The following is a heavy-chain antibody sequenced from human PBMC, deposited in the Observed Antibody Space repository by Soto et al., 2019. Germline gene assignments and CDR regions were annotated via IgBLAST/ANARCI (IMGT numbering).Heavy chain of an antibody. V-gene: IGHV2-5*02. Sequence: GSGPTLVNPTQTLTLTCTFSGFSLSTSGVGVGWIRQPPGKALDWLALIYWDDDKRYSPSLKSRLTITKDTSKNQVVLTLTNMDPVDTATYYCARMLYVLHYNWFDPWGQGTLVTVSS. D-gene: IGHD2-8*01. J-gene: IGHJ5*02. CDR3: ARMLYVLHYNWFDP. CDR2: IYWDDDK. CDR1: GFSLSTSGVG.